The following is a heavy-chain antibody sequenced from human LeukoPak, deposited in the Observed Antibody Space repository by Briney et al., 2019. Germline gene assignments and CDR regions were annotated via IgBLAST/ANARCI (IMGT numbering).Heavy chain of an antibody. CDR3: ARSPRYCSGGSCYGSKFDY. J-gene: IGHJ4*02. CDR1: GFSFSSYW. CDR2: IKQDGSEK. Sequence: GGSLRLSCAASGFSFSSYWMSWVRQAPGKGLEWVANIKQDGSEKYYVDSVKGRFTISRDNAKNSLYPQMNSLRAEDAAVYYCARSPRYCSGGSCYGSKFDYWGQGTLVTVSS. D-gene: IGHD2-15*01. V-gene: IGHV3-7*01.